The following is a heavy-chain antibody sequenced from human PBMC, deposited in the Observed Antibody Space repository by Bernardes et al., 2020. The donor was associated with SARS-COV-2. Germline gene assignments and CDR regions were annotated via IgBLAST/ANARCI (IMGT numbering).Heavy chain of an antibody. D-gene: IGHD4-17*01. CDR2: ISSSSSYI. CDR1: GFTFSSYS. Sequence: GGSLRLSCAASGFTFSSYSMNWVRQAPGKGLEWVSYISSSSSYIYYADSVKGRFTISRDNGKNSLYLQMNSLRAEDTAVYYCARDLENYVDYGAYWGQGTLVTVSS. V-gene: IGHV3-21*01. CDR3: ARDLENYVDYGAY. J-gene: IGHJ4*02.